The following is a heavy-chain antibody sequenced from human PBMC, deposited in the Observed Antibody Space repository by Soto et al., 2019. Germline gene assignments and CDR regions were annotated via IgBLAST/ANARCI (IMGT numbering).Heavy chain of an antibody. CDR1: GGSFSGYY. V-gene: IGHV4-34*01. CDR3: ARGPYYDFWSGSHRYYFDY. J-gene: IGHJ4*02. CDR2: INHSGST. Sequence: SETLSLTCAVYGGSFSGYYWSWIRQPPGKGLEWIGEINHSGSTNYNPSLKSRVTISVDTSKNQFSLKLSSVTAADTAVYYCARGPYYDFWSGSHRYYFDYWGQGTLVTVSS. D-gene: IGHD3-3*01.